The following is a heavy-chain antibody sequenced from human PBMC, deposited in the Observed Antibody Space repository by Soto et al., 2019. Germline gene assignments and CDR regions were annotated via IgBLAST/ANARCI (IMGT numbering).Heavy chain of an antibody. CDR2: ISRTGDSA. CDR3: AKGPDGSGYYHNWFDS. D-gene: IGHD3-22*01. J-gene: IGHJ5*01. Sequence: EVHLLESGGALVQPGGSLTLSCAASGFSFSYYAMSWVRQAPGKGLEWVSSISRTGDSAYYADSVKGRFAISRDRYKNRLSLQMNNLRVEDTAVYYCAKGPDGSGYYHNWFDSWGQGTLITVSS. CDR1: GFSFSYYA. V-gene: IGHV3-23*01.